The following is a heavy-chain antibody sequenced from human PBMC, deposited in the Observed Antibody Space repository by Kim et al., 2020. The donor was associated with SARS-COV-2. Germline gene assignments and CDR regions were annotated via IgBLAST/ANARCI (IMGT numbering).Heavy chain of an antibody. CDR2: IISSSATK. Sequence: GGSLRLSCAASGFTFDSYSLNWVRQAPGKGLEWVSYIISSSATKFYADSVKGRFTVSRDSAKNSLYLQMNSLRDEDTALYYCLRDYNYGLDYLGQGTLV. J-gene: IGHJ4*02. D-gene: IGHD3-10*01. V-gene: IGHV3-48*02. CDR1: GFTFDSYS. CDR3: LRDYNYGLDY.